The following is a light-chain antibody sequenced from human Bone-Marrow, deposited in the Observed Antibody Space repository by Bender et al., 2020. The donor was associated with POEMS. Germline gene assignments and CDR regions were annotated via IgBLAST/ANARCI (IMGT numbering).Light chain of an antibody. J-gene: IGLJ2*01. CDR2: EVT. V-gene: IGLV2-8*01. CDR3: SSYAGSDNLL. CDR1: SSDVGGYNY. Sequence: QSALTQPPSASGSPGQSVTISCTGTSSDVGGYNYVSWYQQHPGKAPKLMIYEVTKRPSGVPDRFSGSKSANTASLTVSGLQAEDEAEYYCSSYAGSDNLLFGGGTKLTVL.